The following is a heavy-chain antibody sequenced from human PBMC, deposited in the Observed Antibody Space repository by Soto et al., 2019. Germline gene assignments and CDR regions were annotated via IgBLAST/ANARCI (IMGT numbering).Heavy chain of an antibody. V-gene: IGHV4-30-4*01. D-gene: IGHD1-26*01. CDR1: SGSISSPDYY. Sequence: SETLSLTCTVSSGSISSPDYYWSWIRQPPGKGLEWIGYIYYTGNTYYNPSLKSRVIMSVDTSTNQFSLKVTSVTAADTAVYYCASGGSSNWFDPWGQGTLVT. CDR2: IYYTGNT. CDR3: ASGGSSNWFDP. J-gene: IGHJ5*02.